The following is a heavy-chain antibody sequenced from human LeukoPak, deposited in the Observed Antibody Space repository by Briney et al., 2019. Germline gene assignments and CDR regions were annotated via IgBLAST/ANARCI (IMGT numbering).Heavy chain of an antibody. Sequence: NPSETLSLTCTVSGGSISSSSYYWGWIRQPPGKGLEWIGSIYYSGSTYYNPSLKSRVTISVDTSKNQFSLKLSSVTAADTAVYYCAREEYSSYYDYWGQGTLVTVSS. CDR2: IYYSGST. J-gene: IGHJ4*02. D-gene: IGHD6-6*01. CDR1: GGSISSSSYY. CDR3: AREEYSSYYDY. V-gene: IGHV4-39*07.